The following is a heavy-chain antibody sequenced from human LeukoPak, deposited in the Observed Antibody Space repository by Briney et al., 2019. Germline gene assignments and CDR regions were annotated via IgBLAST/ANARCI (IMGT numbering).Heavy chain of an antibody. CDR2: IKQDGTEK. CDR3: ARPTTVTMVDAFNI. V-gene: IGHV3-7*04. J-gene: IGHJ3*02. D-gene: IGHD4-17*01. Sequence: GGSLRLSCAAAGFNFSSYWMTWVRQAPGKGLEWVANIKQDGTEKYYVDSVKGRVTISRDNATNSLYLQMNSLRAVDTAVYFCARPTTVTMVDAFNIWGLGTMVTVSS. CDR1: GFNFSSYW.